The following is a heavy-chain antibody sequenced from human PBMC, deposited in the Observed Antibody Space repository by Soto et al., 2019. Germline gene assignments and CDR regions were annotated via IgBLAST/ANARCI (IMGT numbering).Heavy chain of an antibody. Sequence: PGGSLRLSCAASGFTLSSYWMSWVRQAPGKGLEWVANIKQDGSEKYYVDSVKGRFTISRDNAKNSLYLQMNSLRAEDTAVYYCARSLYYYGSGSYYKDAFDIWGQGTMVTVSS. CDR3: ARSLYYYGSGSYYKDAFDI. J-gene: IGHJ3*02. V-gene: IGHV3-7*05. CDR1: GFTLSSYW. D-gene: IGHD3-10*01. CDR2: IKQDGSEK.